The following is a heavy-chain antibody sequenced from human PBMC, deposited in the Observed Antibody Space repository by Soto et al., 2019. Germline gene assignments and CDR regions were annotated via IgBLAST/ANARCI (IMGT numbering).Heavy chain of an antibody. Sequence: GGSLRLSCAASGFTFSGYAMSWVRQAPGKVLEWVSTINGGADRTYYAESVKGRFTISRDNFKNALDLQMDSLRAEDTAIYYCARLQAIYGVLKNGIRFDPWGQGXLVTVSS. J-gene: IGHJ5*02. D-gene: IGHD3-3*01. V-gene: IGHV3-23*01. CDR2: INGGADRT. CDR1: GFTFSGYA. CDR3: ARLQAIYGVLKNGIRFDP.